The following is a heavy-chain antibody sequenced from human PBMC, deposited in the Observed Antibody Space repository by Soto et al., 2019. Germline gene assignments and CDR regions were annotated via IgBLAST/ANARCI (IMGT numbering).Heavy chain of an antibody. V-gene: IGHV3-15*07. CDR2: IKSKTDGGTT. CDR3: SGYCISTSCYRNYYYYGMDV. CDR1: GFTFSNAW. J-gene: IGHJ6*02. Sequence: PGGSLRLSCAASGFTFSNAWMNWVRQAPGKGLEWVGRIKSKTDGGTTDYAAPVKGRFTISRDDSKNTLYLQMNSLKTEDTAVYYCSGYCISTSCYRNYYYYGMDVWGQGTTVTVSS. D-gene: IGHD2-2*02.